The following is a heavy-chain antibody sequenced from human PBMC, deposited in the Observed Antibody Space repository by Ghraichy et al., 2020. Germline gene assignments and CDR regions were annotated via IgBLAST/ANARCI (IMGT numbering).Heavy chain of an antibody. D-gene: IGHD3-22*01. CDR3: AKDRFQTSDSSGFGYFDL. Sequence: GGSLRLSCAPSGFTFSSYAMSWVRQAPGKGLEWVSTISGSGGSTYYADSVKGRFTISRDNSKNTVYLQMNSLRAEDTAVYYCAKDRFQTSDSSGFGYFDLWGRGTLVTVSS. V-gene: IGHV3-23*01. J-gene: IGHJ2*01. CDR1: GFTFSSYA. CDR2: ISGSGGST.